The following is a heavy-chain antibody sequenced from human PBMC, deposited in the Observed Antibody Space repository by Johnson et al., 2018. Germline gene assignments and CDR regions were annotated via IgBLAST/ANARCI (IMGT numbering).Heavy chain of an antibody. D-gene: IGHD6-6*01. CDR1: SGSIMSYP. Sequence: QVQLQESGPGLVKPSEPLSLTCTVSSGSIMSYPWSWIRPPPGKGLEWIGYIYYSGSTTDNPSLTSRSTQSVDTSKNEFSLKLSSVTAADTAVYYCARVGVSSSAGYFYYYYMDVWGKGTTVTVSS. V-gene: IGHV4-59*12. CDR3: ARVGVSSSAGYFYYYYMDV. J-gene: IGHJ6*03. CDR2: IYYSGST.